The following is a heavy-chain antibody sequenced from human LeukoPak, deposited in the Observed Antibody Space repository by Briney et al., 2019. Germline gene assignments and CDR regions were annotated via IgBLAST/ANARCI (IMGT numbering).Heavy chain of an antibody. CDR3: ARVRYCGGDCTSYMDV. D-gene: IGHD2-21*02. CDR2: ISDSGSS. CDR1: GGSISSYY. V-gene: IGHV4-59*01. J-gene: IGHJ6*03. Sequence: SETLSLTCTVSGGSISSYYWSWIRQPLGKGLEWIGYISDSGSSNYNPSLKSRVTISVDTSKKQFSLNLYSVTAADTAFYYCARVRYCGGDCTSYMDVWGKGTTVTVSS.